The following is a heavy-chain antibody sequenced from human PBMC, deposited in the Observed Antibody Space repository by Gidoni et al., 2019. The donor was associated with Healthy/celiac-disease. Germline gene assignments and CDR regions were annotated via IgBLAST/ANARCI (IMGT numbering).Heavy chain of an antibody. D-gene: IGHD6-13*01. Sequence: EVQLGAAGGGCVKAGGSLGISRAALGFTFRNAWMSWVRQAPGKGLEWVGRIKSKTDGGTTDYAAPVKGRFTISRDDSKNTLYLQMNSLKTEDTAVYYCTTDWGSSWDPFDYWGQGTLVTVSS. CDR2: IKSKTDGGTT. V-gene: IGHV3-15*01. CDR1: GFTFRNAW. J-gene: IGHJ4*02. CDR3: TTDWGSSWDPFDY.